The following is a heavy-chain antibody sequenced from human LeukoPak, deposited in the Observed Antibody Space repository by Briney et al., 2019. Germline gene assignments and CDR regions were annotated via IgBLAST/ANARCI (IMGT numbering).Heavy chain of an antibody. D-gene: IGHD2/OR15-2a*01. CDR1: GGSITSYY. J-gene: IGHJ4*02. CDR3: ARPHFYGYFDY. V-gene: IGHV4-4*07. CDR2: IYSSGST. Sequence: WETLSLTCTVSGGSITSYYWSWIRQPTGKGLEWIGRIYSSGSTNYNPSLESRVTMSVDTSKNQFSLKLSSVTAADTAVYYCARPHFYGYFDYWGQGTLVTVSS.